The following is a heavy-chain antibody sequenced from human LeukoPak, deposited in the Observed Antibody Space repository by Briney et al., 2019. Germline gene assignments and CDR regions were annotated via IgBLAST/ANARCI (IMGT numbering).Heavy chain of an antibody. J-gene: IGHJ4*02. Sequence: GGSLRLSCAASGFTFSSYAMSWVRQAPGKGLEWVSAISGSGGSTYYADSVKGWFTISRDNSKNTLYLQMNSLRAEDTAVYYCAKSRASHYYFDYWGQGTLVTVSS. CDR3: AKSRASHYYFDY. D-gene: IGHD1-26*01. CDR2: ISGSGGST. V-gene: IGHV3-23*01. CDR1: GFTFSSYA.